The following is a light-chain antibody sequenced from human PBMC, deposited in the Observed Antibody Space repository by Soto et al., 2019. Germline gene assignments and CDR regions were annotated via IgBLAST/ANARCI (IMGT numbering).Light chain of an antibody. CDR2: DVS. Sequence: QSALTQPASVSGSPGQSITISCTGTSSDVGGYNYVSWYQQHPGKAPKLMIYDVSNRPSGVSNRFSGSESGNTASLTISGLQAEDEADYYCRSYTSSSTLVVFGAGTEVTVL. CDR3: RSYTSSSTLVV. J-gene: IGLJ2*01. CDR1: SSDVGGYNY. V-gene: IGLV2-14*01.